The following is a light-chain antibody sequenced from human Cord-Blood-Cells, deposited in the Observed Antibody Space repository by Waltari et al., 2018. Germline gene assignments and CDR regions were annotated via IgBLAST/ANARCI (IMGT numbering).Light chain of an antibody. CDR3: SSYTSSSTLV. CDR1: SSDVGGYNY. Sequence: QSALTQPASVSGSPGQSITIPCTGTSSDVGGYNYVSWYLQHPVKAPKLMIYDVSNRPSGVSNRFSGSKSGNTASLTISGLQAEDEADYYCSSYTSSSTLVFGGGTKLTVL. J-gene: IGLJ2*01. CDR2: DVS. V-gene: IGLV2-14*01.